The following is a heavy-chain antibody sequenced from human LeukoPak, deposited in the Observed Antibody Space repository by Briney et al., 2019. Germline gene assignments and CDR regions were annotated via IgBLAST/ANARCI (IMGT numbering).Heavy chain of an antibody. CDR1: GGSISSYY. J-gene: IGHJ4*02. D-gene: IGHD1-26*01. Sequence: SETLSLTCTVSGGSISSYYWSWIRQPPGKGLEWIGYIYYSGSTNYNPSLKSRVTISVDTSKNQFSLKLSSVTAADTAVYYCARGSFRSLDYWGQGTLVTVSS. CDR3: ARGSFRSLDY. V-gene: IGHV4-59*01. CDR2: IYYSGST.